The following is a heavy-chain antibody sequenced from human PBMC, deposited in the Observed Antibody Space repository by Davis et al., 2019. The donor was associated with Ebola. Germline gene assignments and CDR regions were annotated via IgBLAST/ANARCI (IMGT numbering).Heavy chain of an antibody. V-gene: IGHV1-69*13. Sequence: SVKVSCKASDYTFTSNGVTWVRQAPGQGLEWMGGIIPIFGTPKYAQKFQGRVTITADDSTSTADMELSSLRSEDTAMYYCAKTNKGGYDFWSGDSYNFDSWGQGTLVTVSS. CDR3: AKTNKGGYDFWSGDSYNFDS. J-gene: IGHJ4*02. CDR1: DYTFTSNG. D-gene: IGHD3-3*01. CDR2: IIPIFGTP.